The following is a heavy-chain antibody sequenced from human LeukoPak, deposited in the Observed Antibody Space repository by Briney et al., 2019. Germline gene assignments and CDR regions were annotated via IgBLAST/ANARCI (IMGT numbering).Heavy chain of an antibody. D-gene: IGHD2-2*01. J-gene: IGHJ6*03. CDR2: VDHSGST. Sequence: SETLSLTCAVYGGSFSDYYWSWIHQPPGKGLEWIGEVDHSGSTNYNPSLKSRVTISVDTSKNQFSLKLSSVTAADTAVYYCARRPGWGYCSSTSCLKGYYMDVWGKGTTVTVSS. CDR3: ARRPGWGYCSSTSCLKGYYMDV. CDR1: GGSFSDYY. V-gene: IGHV4-34*01.